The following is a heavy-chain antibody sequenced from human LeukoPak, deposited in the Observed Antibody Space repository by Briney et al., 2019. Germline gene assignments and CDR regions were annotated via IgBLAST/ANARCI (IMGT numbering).Heavy chain of an antibody. CDR3: ARSLFTSSGYYTY. Sequence: KPSETLSLTCPVSGGSISSSSYYWGWIRQPPGKGLEWIGSIYYSGSTYYNPSLKSRVTISVDTSKNQFSLKLSSVTAADTAVYYCARSLFTSSGYYTYWGQGTLVTVSS. CDR2: IYYSGST. CDR1: GGSISSSSYY. V-gene: IGHV4-39*01. J-gene: IGHJ4*02. D-gene: IGHD3-22*01.